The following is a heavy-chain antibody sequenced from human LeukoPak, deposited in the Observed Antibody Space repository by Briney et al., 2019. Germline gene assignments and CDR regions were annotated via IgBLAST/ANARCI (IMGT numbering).Heavy chain of an antibody. V-gene: IGHV3-33*01. Sequence: QAGGSLRLSCAASGFTFSSYGMHWVRQAPGKGLEWVAVIWYDGSNKYYADSVKGRFTISRDNSKNTLYLQMNRLRAEDTAVFYCARGSSGYYYGELDYWGQGTLVTVSS. CDR2: IWYDGSNK. CDR3: ARGSSGYYYGELDY. J-gene: IGHJ4*02. CDR1: GFTFSSYG. D-gene: IGHD3-22*01.